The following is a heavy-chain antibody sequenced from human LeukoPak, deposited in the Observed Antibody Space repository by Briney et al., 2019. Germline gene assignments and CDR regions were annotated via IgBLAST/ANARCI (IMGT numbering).Heavy chain of an antibody. D-gene: IGHD2-15*01. Sequence: SQTLSLTCTVSVGSISSGDYYWSWIRQPPGKGLEWIGYIYYSGSTYYNPSLKSRVTISVDTSKNQFSLKLSSVTAADPALYYCAIDPCCSGGSCYWRAYWYFDLWGRGTLVTAAS. CDR2: IYYSGST. J-gene: IGHJ2*01. V-gene: IGHV4-30-4*01. CDR3: AIDPCCSGGSCYWRAYWYFDL. CDR1: VGSISSGDYY.